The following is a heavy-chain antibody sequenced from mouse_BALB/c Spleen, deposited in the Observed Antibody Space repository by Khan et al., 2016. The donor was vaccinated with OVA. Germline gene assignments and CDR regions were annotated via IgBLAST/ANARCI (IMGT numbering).Heavy chain of an antibody. CDR3: ARDGSRYNYAMDY. D-gene: IGHD2-3*01. Sequence: EVQLQESGPGLVKPSQSLSLTCTVTGYSITSDYAWNWIRQFPGNKLEWLGSISPSGSTNYNPALKSRISITRDTSKNQFFLQLNSVTTEDTATYYCARDGSRYNYAMDYWGQGTSVTVSS. CDR2: ISPSGST. CDR1: GYSITSDYA. V-gene: IGHV3-2*02. J-gene: IGHJ4*01.